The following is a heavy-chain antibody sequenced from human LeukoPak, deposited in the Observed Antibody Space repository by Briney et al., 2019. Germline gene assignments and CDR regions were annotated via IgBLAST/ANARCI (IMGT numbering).Heavy chain of an antibody. CDR1: GGSISSYY. CDR2: IHYSAGT. CDR3: ARSSDTSGYYHYFDY. V-gene: IGHV4-59*08. D-gene: IGHD3-22*01. J-gene: IGHJ4*02. Sequence: SETLSLTCSVSGGSISSYYWSWIRQPPGKGLEWIGYIHYSAGTKYNPSLKSRVTISVATSKNQFSLKLTSVAAADTAVYYCARSSDTSGYYHYFDYWGQGTLVSVSS.